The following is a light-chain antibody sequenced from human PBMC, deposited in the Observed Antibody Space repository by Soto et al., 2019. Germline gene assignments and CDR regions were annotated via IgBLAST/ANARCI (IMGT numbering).Light chain of an antibody. V-gene: IGKV1-5*03. CDR3: QQYNVYSWT. Sequence: DIHMTQSPSTLSASLGDRVTITCRASQNINNWLSCYQQKPGKAPRLLIYEASTLEKGVPPRFGGSRSGTEFTLTISSLQPEDFAIYYCQQYNVYSWTFGQGTKVDIK. CDR2: EAS. J-gene: IGKJ1*01. CDR1: QNINNW.